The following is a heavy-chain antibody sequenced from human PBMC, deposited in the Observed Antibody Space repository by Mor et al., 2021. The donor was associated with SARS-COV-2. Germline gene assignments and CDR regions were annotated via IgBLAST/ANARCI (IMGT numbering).Heavy chain of an antibody. Sequence: AYAASVKGRFTISRDDSKNTAYLQMNSLKTEDTAVYYCTTRGQLLKDYFDYWGQGTLVTVSS. D-gene: IGHD2-2*01. J-gene: IGHJ4*02. CDR3: TTRGQLLKDYFDY. V-gene: IGHV3-73*01.